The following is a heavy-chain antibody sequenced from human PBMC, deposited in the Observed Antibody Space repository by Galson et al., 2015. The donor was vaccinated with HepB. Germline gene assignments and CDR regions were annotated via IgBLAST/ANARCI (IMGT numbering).Heavy chain of an antibody. CDR2: ISPYNGDT. Sequence: SVKVSCKATGYTFNIYGINWVRQAPGQGLEWLAWISPYNGDTNYAQMLQGRATVTTDTATSTAYMELRSLRSDDTAVYFCARDHCLDTTCYESFFDQWGQGTLVTVSS. J-gene: IGHJ4*02. V-gene: IGHV1-18*01. D-gene: IGHD2-2*01. CDR1: GYTFNIYG. CDR3: ARDHCLDTTCYESFFDQ.